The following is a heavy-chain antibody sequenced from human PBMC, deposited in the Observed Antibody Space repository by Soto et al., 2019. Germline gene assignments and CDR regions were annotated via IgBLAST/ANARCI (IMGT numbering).Heavy chain of an antibody. CDR2: ISDGGDMT. Sequence: DVQLLESGGQLVQPGGSLRLSCSASGFALSSYAMSWVRQAPGKGLQWVSSISDGGDMTYNADSVKGRFTISRDNSNNTLFLQMHNLRIEDTALYHCARGDRGGSGSPSSDYYSGWGVCGQGATVTVSS. CDR3: ARGDRGGSGSPSSDYYSGWGV. J-gene: IGHJ6*02. CDR1: GFALSSYA. D-gene: IGHD3-10*01. V-gene: IGHV3-23*01.